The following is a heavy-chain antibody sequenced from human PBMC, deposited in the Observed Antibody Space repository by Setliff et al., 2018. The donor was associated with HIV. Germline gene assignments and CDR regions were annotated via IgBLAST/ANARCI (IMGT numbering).Heavy chain of an antibody. CDR3: AKDKGYCSGGSCYSYYYYMDV. V-gene: IGHV3-30*02. CDR1: GFTFSSYG. J-gene: IGHJ6*03. CDR2: IRYDGSNK. Sequence: GGSLRLSCAASGFTFSSYGMHWVRQAPGKGLEWVAFIRYDGSNKYYADSVEGRFTISRDNSKNTLYLQMNSLRAEDTAVYYCAKDKGYCSGGSCYSYYYYMDVWGKGTTVTVSS. D-gene: IGHD2-15*01.